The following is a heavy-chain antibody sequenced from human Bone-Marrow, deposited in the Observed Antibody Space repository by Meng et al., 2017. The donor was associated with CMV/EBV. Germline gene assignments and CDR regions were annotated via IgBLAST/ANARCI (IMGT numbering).Heavy chain of an antibody. J-gene: IGHJ3*02. D-gene: IGHD2-2*01. V-gene: IGHV3-23*01. CDR3: AKSTVIIPAARDAFDI. CDR2: ISGDGTST. CDR1: GFNFSSYA. Sequence: GFNFSSYAMNWVRQAPGKGLEWVSGISGDGTSTYYADSVKGRFTISRDNSKNTVYLQMNTLRAEDTAIYYCAKSTVIIPAARDAFDIWGQETMVTVSS.